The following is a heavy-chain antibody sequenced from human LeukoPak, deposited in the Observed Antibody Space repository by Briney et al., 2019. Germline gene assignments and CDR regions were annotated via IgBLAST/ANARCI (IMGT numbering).Heavy chain of an antibody. CDR3: ARDSRRGTMVRGVDYYYYYYMDV. CDR2: INAGNGNT. D-gene: IGHD3-10*01. J-gene: IGHJ6*03. V-gene: IGHV1-3*03. CDR1: GGTFSSYA. Sequence: ASVKVSCKASGGTFSSYAISWVRQAPGQGLEWMGGINAGNGNTKYSQEFQGRVTITRDTSASTAYMELSSLRSEDMAVYYCARDSRRGTMVRGVDYYYYYYMDVWGKGTTVTVSS.